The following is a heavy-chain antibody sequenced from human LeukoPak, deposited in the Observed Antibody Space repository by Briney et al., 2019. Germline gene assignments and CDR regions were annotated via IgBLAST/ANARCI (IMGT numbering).Heavy chain of an antibody. CDR1: GFTFSSYS. CDR3: ARDASGGVFDI. D-gene: IGHD2-8*01. J-gene: IGHJ3*02. V-gene: IGHV3-48*01. Sequence: SGGSLRLSCAASGFTFSSYSMNWVRQAPGKGLEWVSYISSSSSTIRYADSVKGRFTISRDNAKNSLYLQMNSLRAEDTAVYYCARDASGGVFDIWGQGTMVTVSS. CDR2: ISSSSSTI.